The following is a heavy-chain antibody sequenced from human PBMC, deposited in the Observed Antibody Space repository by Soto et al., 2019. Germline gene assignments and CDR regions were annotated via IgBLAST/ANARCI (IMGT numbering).Heavy chain of an antibody. V-gene: IGHV4-34*01. CDR3: ARGTYGYSYGPFDY. CDR1: GGSFSGYY. J-gene: IGHJ4*02. CDR2: INHSGST. Sequence: SETLSLTCAVYGGSFSGYYWSWIRQPPGRGLEWIGEINHSGSTNYNPSLKSRVTISVDTSKNQFSLKLSSVTAADTAVYYCARGTYGYSYGPFDYWGQGTLVTVSS. D-gene: IGHD5-18*01.